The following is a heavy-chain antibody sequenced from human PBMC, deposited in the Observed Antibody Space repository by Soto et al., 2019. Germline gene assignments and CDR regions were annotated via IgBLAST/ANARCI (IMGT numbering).Heavy chain of an antibody. J-gene: IGHJ4*02. V-gene: IGHV3-30*18. D-gene: IGHD6-19*01. Sequence: QVQLVESGGGVVQPGRSLRLSCAASGFTFSSYGMHWVRQAPGKGLEWVAVISYDGSNKYYADSVKGRFTISRDNSKKPLNLQMTSLRAEDTAVYYCAKIAVAGQTDDYWGQGTLVTVSS. CDR3: AKIAVAGQTDDY. CDR1: GFTFSSYG. CDR2: ISYDGSNK.